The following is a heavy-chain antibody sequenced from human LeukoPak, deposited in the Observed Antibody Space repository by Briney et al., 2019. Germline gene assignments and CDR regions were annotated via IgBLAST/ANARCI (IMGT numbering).Heavy chain of an antibody. Sequence: ASVKVSCKASGYTFTGYYMHWVRQAPGQGLEWMGWINPNSGGTNYAQKFQGWVTMTRDTSISTAYMELSRLRSDDTAVYYCAREGYQLLGRVDGDYVYGMDVWGQGTTVTVSS. V-gene: IGHV1-2*04. CDR3: AREGYQLLGRVDGDYVYGMDV. CDR2: INPNSGGT. CDR1: GYTFTGYY. J-gene: IGHJ6*02. D-gene: IGHD2-2*01.